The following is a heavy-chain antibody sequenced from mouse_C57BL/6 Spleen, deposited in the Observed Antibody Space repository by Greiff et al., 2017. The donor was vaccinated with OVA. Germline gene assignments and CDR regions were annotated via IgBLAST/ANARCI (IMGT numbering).Heavy chain of an antibody. Sequence: VKLQESGAELVKPGASVKLSCKASGYTFTEYTIHWVKQRPGQGLEWIGWFYPGSGSIKYNEKFKDKATVTADNSSSTVYMELSRLTSEDSAVYFCARHEDGNWDGFGYWGQGTTLTVSS. V-gene: IGHV1-62-2*01. J-gene: IGHJ2*01. CDR2: FYPGSGSI. CDR1: GYTFTEYT. CDR3: ARHEDGNWDGFGY. D-gene: IGHD4-1*01.